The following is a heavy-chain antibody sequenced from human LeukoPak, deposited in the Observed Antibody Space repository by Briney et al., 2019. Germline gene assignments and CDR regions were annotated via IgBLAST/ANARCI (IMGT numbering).Heavy chain of an antibody. CDR1: GFTFSSYG. Sequence: GGTLRLSCAASGFTFSSYGMHWVRQAPGKGLEWVAVISYDGSNKYYADSVKGRFTISRDNSKNTLYLQMNSLRAEDTAVYYCAKGDYYDSSGYYTDYWGQGTLVTVSS. V-gene: IGHV3-30*18. D-gene: IGHD3-22*01. CDR3: AKGDYYDSSGYYTDY. J-gene: IGHJ4*02. CDR2: ISYDGSNK.